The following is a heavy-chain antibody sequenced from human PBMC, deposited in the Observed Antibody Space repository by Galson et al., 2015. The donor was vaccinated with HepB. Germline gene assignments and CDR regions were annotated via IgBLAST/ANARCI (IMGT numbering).Heavy chain of an antibody. CDR3: ARGGSSGYFTI. CDR1: GFTFSPYW. J-gene: IGHJ4*02. D-gene: IGHD3-22*01. CDR2: INSDESTT. Sequence: SLRLSCAASGFTFSPYWMYWVRQAPGKGLEWVSRINSDESTTTYADSVKGRFTISRDNAKNTLYLQMNSLRAEDTAVYYCARGGSSGYFTIWGQGALVPVSS. V-gene: IGHV3-74*01.